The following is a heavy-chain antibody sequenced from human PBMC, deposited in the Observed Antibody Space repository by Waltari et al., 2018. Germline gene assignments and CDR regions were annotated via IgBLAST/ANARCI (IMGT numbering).Heavy chain of an antibody. CDR3: ARQGGYSATYYFDY. Sequence: QLQLQESGPGLVKPSETLSLTCTVSGGSISSSSYYWGWLRQPPGKGLEWIGSIYYSGSTYYNPSLKSRVTISVDTSKNQFSLKLSSVTAADTAVYYCARQGGYSATYYFDYWGQGTLVTVSS. CDR1: GGSISSSSYY. J-gene: IGHJ4*02. V-gene: IGHV4-39*01. CDR2: IYYSGST. D-gene: IGHD5-18*01.